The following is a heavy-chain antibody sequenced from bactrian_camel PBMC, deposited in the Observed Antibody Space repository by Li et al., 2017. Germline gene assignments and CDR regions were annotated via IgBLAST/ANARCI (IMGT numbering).Heavy chain of an antibody. CDR1: GYTYVGCS. Sequence: QVQLVESGGGSEQTGGSLRLSCAGSGYTYVGCSMAWYRQAPGKGLQWVCSVTADLSTTYYTDSVKGRFTISRDTAKNTLYLQMNSLKTEDTAIYYCANLDGHYWGQGTQVTVS. CDR3: ANLDGHY. V-gene: IGHV3-2*01. CDR2: VTADLSTT. J-gene: IGHJ4*01.